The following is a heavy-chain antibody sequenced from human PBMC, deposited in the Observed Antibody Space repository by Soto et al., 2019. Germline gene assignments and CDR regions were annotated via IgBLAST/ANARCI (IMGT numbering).Heavy chain of an antibody. CDR2: INSKGDTT. CDR3: ARGPEYYSSSGFDY. J-gene: IGHJ4*02. D-gene: IGHD6-6*01. Sequence: GGSLRLSCSASGFTFSNYVMHWVRQAPGKGLEYVSSINSKGDTTYYVDPVKGRFTINPDTSKNQVSLQLNSVTPEDTALYYCARGPEYYSSSGFDYWGQGTLVTVSS. V-gene: IGHV3-64*04. CDR1: GFTFSNYV.